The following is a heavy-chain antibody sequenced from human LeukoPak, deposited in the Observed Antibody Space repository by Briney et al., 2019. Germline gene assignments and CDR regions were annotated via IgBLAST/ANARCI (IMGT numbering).Heavy chain of an antibody. CDR2: INAGNGNT. J-gene: IGHJ3*02. Sequence: GGSVRVSCAASGLTFTSYAMHWVGEAAGQRGEGMGWINAGNGNTKYSHKFQGRVNITRDTSASTAYMALSSLRSEDTAVSYCARESSSWYAFDIWGQGTMVTVSS. D-gene: IGHD6-13*01. CDR3: ARESSSWYAFDI. V-gene: IGHV1-3*01. CDR1: GLTFTSYA.